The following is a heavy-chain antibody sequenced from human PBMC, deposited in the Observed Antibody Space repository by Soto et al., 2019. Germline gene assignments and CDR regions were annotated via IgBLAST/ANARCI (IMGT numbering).Heavy chain of an antibody. V-gene: IGHV1-2*02. J-gene: IGHJ4*02. CDR1: GYSFTGYY. Sequence: QVQLGQSGAEVKKPGASWKVSCTASGYSFTGYYIHWVRQAPGQGLEWMGWINPEIGDTNYSPKFQGRVTMTRDTSTSAAYMELRRLRSDDTAVFFCARSPSMTTVTFFDYWGQGTLVTVSS. CDR2: INPEIGDT. CDR3: ARSPSMTTVTFFDY. D-gene: IGHD4-17*01.